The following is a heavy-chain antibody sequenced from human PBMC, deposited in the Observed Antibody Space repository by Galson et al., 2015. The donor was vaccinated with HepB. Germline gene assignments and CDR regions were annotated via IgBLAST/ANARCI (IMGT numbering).Heavy chain of an antibody. J-gene: IGHJ4*02. CDR1: GFTVSSNY. V-gene: IGHV3-66*01. Sequence: SLRLSCAASGFTVSSNYMSWVRQAPGKGLEWVSVIYSGGSTYYADSVKGRFTISRDNSKNTLYPQTNSLRAEDTAVYYCARDSYGDSNWGQGTLVTVSS. CDR2: IYSGGST. CDR3: ARDSYGDSN. D-gene: IGHD4-17*01.